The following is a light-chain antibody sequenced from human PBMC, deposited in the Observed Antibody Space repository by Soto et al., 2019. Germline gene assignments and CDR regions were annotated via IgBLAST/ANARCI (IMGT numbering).Light chain of an antibody. V-gene: IGLV2-14*01. CDR2: DVS. CDR1: SSDVGSYNY. J-gene: IGLJ2*01. Sequence: QSALTQPASVSGSPGQSITLSCTGTSSDVGSYNYVSWYQQHPRKAPKLMIYDVSNRPSGVSNRFSGSKSGNTASLTISGLQAEDEADYYCSSYTSSSTLVVFGGGTKLTVL. CDR3: SSYTSSSTLVV.